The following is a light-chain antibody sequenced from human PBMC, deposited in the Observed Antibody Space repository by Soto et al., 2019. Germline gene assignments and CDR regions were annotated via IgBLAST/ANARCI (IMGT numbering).Light chain of an antibody. CDR3: QQANSFPYT. J-gene: IGKJ2*01. Sequence: IQMTQSPSSVSASVGDRVTITCRASQGISGWLAWYQQKPGKAPKLLIYAASRLQSGVPSRFSGIGSGTDSTLTISSLPPEDFATYYCQQANSFPYTFGQGTKLEIK. CDR1: QGISGW. V-gene: IGKV1-12*02. CDR2: AAS.